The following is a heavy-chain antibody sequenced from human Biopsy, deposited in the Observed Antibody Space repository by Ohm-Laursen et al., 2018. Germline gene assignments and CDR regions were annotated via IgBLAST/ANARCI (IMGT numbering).Heavy chain of an antibody. Sequence: ASVKVSCKTSTGTFDSYGVTWVRQAPGQGLEWMGIINPRSGNTGYSQKFQVRVTMTTDTSTSTVYMELSSLSSEDTAVYYCAKNYDPLYYDTSGLFDYWGQGTLVTVSS. D-gene: IGHD3-22*01. CDR2: INPRSGNT. J-gene: IGHJ4*02. CDR1: TGTFDSYG. V-gene: IGHV1-46*02. CDR3: AKNYDPLYYDTSGLFDY.